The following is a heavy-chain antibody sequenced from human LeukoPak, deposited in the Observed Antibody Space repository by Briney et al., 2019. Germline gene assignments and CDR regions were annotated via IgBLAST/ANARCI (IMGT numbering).Heavy chain of an antibody. D-gene: IGHD1-14*01. CDR1: GGSISSYY. CDR3: ARLASTGFDY. J-gene: IGHJ4*02. V-gene: IGHV4-4*07. Sequence: TSETLSLTCTVSGGSISSYYWSWIRQPAGKGLDWIGRIYTSGSTNYNPSLKSRVTMSVDTSKNQFSLKLSSVTAADTAVYYCARLASTGFDYWGQGTLVTVSS. CDR2: IYTSGST.